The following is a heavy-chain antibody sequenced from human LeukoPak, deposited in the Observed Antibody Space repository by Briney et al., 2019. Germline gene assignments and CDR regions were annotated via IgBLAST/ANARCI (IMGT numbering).Heavy chain of an antibody. CDR1: GGSISSYY. D-gene: IGHD3-16*02. V-gene: IGHV4-59*05. J-gene: IGHJ4*02. CDR3: ARSSAYDYVWGSYRPTMDFDY. CDR2: IYYSGST. Sequence: SETLSLTCTVSGGSISSYYWSWIRQPPGKGLEWIGSIYYSGSTYYNPSLKSRVTISVDTSKNQFSLKLSSVTAADTAVYYCARSSAYDYVWGSYRPTMDFDYWGQGTLVTVSS.